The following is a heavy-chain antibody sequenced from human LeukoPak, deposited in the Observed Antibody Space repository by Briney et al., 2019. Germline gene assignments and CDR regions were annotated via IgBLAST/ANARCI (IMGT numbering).Heavy chain of an antibody. CDR2: IKQDGSEK. J-gene: IGHJ6*03. CDR1: GFTFSSYW. CDR3: ARLGIGDGYYYYMDV. Sequence: GGSLRLSCAASGFTFSSYWMSLVRQAPGKGLEWVANIKQDGSEKYYVDSVKGRFTISRDNAKNSLYLQMNSLRAEDTALYHCARLGIGDGYYYYMDVWGKGTTVTISS. V-gene: IGHV3-7*03. D-gene: IGHD3-10*01.